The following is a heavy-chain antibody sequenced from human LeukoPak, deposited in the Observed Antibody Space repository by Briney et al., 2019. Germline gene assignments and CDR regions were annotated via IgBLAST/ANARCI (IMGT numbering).Heavy chain of an antibody. CDR2: ISSSSSYI. J-gene: IGHJ4*02. V-gene: IGHV3-21*01. D-gene: IGHD3-3*01. CDR1: GFTFSSYS. CDR3: ARSNVLRFLEWLSPSVYFDY. Sequence: GGSLRLSCAASGFTFSSYSMNWVRQAPGKGLEWVSSISSSSSYIYYADSVKGRFTISRDNAKNSLYLQMNSLRAEDTAVYYCARSNVLRFLEWLSPSVYFDYWGQGTLVTVSS.